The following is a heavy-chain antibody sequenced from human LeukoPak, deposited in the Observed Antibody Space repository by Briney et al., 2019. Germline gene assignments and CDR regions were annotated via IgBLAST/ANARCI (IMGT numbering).Heavy chain of an antibody. CDR2: INPNSGGT. CDR1: GYTFTGYY. Sequence: ASVEVSCKASGYTFTGYYMHWVRQAPGQGLEWMGWINPNSGGTNYAQKFQGRVTMTRDTSISTAYMGLSRLRSDDTAVYYCARDLPYGDYGYYYYGMDVWGQGTTVTVSS. D-gene: IGHD4-17*01. J-gene: IGHJ6*02. V-gene: IGHV1-2*02. CDR3: ARDLPYGDYGYYYYGMDV.